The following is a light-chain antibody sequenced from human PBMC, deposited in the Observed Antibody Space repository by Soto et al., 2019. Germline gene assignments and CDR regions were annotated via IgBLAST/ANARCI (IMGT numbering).Light chain of an antibody. J-gene: IGLJ1*01. Sequence: QSALTQPASVSGSPGQSITISCTGTSSDVGGYNYVSWYQQHPGKAPKLRFYDVSNRPAGVSNRFSGSKSGNTASLTISGLQGEDEDDYYCSSYTSSSLYVFGTGTKVTVL. V-gene: IGLV2-14*01. CDR2: DVS. CDR3: SSYTSSSLYV. CDR1: SSDVGGYNY.